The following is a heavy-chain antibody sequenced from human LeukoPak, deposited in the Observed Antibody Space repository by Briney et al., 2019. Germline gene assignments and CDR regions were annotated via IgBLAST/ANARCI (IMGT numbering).Heavy chain of an antibody. Sequence: SETLSLTRTVSGGSISSYYWSWIRQPPGKGLEWIGYIYYSGSTNYNPSLKSRVTISVDTSKNQFSLKLSSVTAADTAVYYCARDCSSTSCYTTFDYGGQGTLVTVSS. CDR1: GGSISSYY. J-gene: IGHJ4*02. CDR3: ARDCSSTSCYTTFDY. CDR2: IYYSGST. D-gene: IGHD2-2*02. V-gene: IGHV4-59*01.